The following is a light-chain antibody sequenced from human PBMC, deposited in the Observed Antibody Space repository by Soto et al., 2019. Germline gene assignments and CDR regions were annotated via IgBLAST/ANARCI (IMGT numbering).Light chain of an antibody. Sequence: EIVLTQSPGTLSLSPGERATLSCRASQSVSSTYIAWYQQNPGQPPRLLIYGASSRATGITDRFSGSGSGTEFTLTISRLEPEDFGVYFCQQYGRSPPFTFGQGTKVEIK. J-gene: IGKJ2*01. CDR1: QSVSSTY. CDR2: GAS. V-gene: IGKV3-20*01. CDR3: QQYGRSPPFT.